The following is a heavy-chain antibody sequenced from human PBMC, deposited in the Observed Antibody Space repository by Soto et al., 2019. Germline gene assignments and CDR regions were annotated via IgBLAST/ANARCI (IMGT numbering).Heavy chain of an antibody. D-gene: IGHD3-9*01. Sequence: GESLKISCKASGYTFTSYWVGWVRQMPGKGLEWMGFIYPGDSDVRYSPSFEGQVTISVDTSINTAYLRWNSLKASDTAIYYCARQPDYNILTSYLYYFDYWGQGTPVTVSS. V-gene: IGHV5-51*01. CDR1: GYTFTSYW. CDR2: IYPGDSDV. CDR3: ARQPDYNILTSYLYYFDY. J-gene: IGHJ4*02.